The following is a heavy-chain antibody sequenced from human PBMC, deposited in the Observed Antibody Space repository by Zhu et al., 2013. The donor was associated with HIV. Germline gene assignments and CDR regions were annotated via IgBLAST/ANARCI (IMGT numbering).Heavy chain of an antibody. CDR2: IIPIFGTA. CDR1: GGTFSSYA. V-gene: IGHV1-69*12. CDR3: ARVSVHNCSSTSCYRGALDY. Sequence: QVQLVQSGAEVKKPGSSVKVSCKASGGTFSSYAISWVRQAPGQGLEWMGGIIPIFGTANYAQKFQGRVTITADESTSTAYMELSSLRSEDTAVYYCARVSVHNCSSTSCYRGALDYWGQGTLVTVSS. J-gene: IGHJ4*02. D-gene: IGHD2-2*02.